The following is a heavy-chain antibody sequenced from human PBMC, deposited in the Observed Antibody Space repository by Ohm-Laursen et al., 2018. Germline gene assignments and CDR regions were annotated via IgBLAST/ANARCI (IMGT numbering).Heavy chain of an antibody. J-gene: IGHJ1*01. V-gene: IGHV3-30*18. D-gene: IGHD5-24*01. CDR1: GFTFSIYG. CDR3: VKPTGRKIVASMGFAS. Sequence: SLRLSCAASGFTFSIYGMHWVRQAPGKGLEWVAAISYEGSNKFYADSLKGRFTISRDNSQNTVYLQMDSLRAEDTAVYYCVKPTGRKIVASMGFASWGQGTLVTVSS. CDR2: ISYEGSNK.